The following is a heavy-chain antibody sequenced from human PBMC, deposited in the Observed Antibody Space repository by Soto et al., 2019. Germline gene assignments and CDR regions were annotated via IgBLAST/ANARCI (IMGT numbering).Heavy chain of an antibody. CDR1: GLPFSSHY. Sequence: EVQLVESGGGLVQPGGSLRLSCAASGLPFSSHYMRWIRQAPGRGLEWVAKINPEGRDEQYAASVRGRFTVSRDNTKKLVFLQMKGLRAEDTAVYDCARETWCRLDYWGQGNLVTVSS. CDR2: INPEGRDE. V-gene: IGHV3-7*04. CDR3: ARETWCRLDY. D-gene: IGHD2-15*01. J-gene: IGHJ4*02.